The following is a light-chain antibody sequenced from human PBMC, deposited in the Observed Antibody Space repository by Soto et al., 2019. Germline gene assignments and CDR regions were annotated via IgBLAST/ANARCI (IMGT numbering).Light chain of an antibody. V-gene: IGKV3-11*01. CDR1: QSVSSNY. J-gene: IGKJ4*02. CDR3: QQRNNWPLT. CDR2: GAS. Sequence: EIVLTQSPATLSLSPGARATLSCGASQSVSSNYLAEYQQKPGLAPRLLIYGASTRATGIPARFSGSGSGTDFTLTISSLEPEDFAVYYCQQRNNWPLTFGGGTKVDIK.